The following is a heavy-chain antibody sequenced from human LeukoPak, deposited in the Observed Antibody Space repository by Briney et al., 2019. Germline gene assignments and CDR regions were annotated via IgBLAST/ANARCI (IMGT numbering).Heavy chain of an antibody. J-gene: IGHJ4*02. D-gene: IGHD3-22*01. CDR3: ARFVSGYRSKSFDY. CDR1: AGSISSSSYY. CDR2: IYYSGST. V-gene: IGHV4-39*01. Sequence: PSETLSLTCTVSAGSISSSSYYWGWIRQPPGKGLEWIGSIYYSGSTYYNPSLKSRVTISVDTSKNQFSLKLSSVTAEDTAVYYCARFVSGYRSKSFDYWGQGTLVTVSS.